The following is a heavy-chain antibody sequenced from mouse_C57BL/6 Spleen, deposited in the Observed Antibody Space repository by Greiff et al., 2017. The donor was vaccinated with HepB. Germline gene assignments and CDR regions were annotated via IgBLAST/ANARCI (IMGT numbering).Heavy chain of an antibody. D-gene: IGHD1-1*01. V-gene: IGHV5-17*01. Sequence: EVMLVESGGGLVKPGGSLKLSCAASGFTFSDYGMHWVRQAPEKGLEWVAYISSGSSTIYYADTVKGRFTISRDNAKNTLFLQMTSLRSEDTAMYYCARNTVVYFDYWGQRTTLTVSS. CDR3: ARNTVVYFDY. J-gene: IGHJ2*01. CDR2: ISSGSSTI. CDR1: GFTFSDYG.